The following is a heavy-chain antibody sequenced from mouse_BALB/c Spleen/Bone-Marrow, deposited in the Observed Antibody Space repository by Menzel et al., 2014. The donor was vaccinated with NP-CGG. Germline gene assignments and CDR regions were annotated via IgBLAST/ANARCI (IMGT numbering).Heavy chain of an antibody. CDR2: INLDSSTI. V-gene: IGHV4-1*02. J-gene: IGHJ4*01. CDR1: GFDFSRYW. Sequence: EVKLQESGGGLVQPGGSLKLSCAASGFDFSRYWMSWVRQAPGKGLEWIGEINLDSSTINYTPSLKDKFIISRDNAKNTLYLQMSKVRSEDTALYYCAREIPQGAMDYWGQGTSVTVSS. CDR3: AREIPQGAMDY.